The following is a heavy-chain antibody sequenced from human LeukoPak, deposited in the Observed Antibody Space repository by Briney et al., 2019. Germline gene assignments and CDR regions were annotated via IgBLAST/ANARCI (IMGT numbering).Heavy chain of an antibody. Sequence: GESLKISCKGSGYSFTSYWTGWVRQMPGKGLEWMGIIYPGDSDTRYSPSFQGQVTISADKSISTAYLQWSSLKASDTAMYYCARHRGYDSSGHPGDYWGQGTLVTVSS. CDR1: GYSFTSYW. D-gene: IGHD3-22*01. V-gene: IGHV5-51*01. CDR3: ARHRGYDSSGHPGDY. CDR2: IYPGDSDT. J-gene: IGHJ4*02.